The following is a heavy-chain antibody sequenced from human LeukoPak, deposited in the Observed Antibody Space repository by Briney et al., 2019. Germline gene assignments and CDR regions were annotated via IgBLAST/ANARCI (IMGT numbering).Heavy chain of an antibody. V-gene: IGHV3-11*01. CDR2: ISSSGSAL. Sequence: GGSLRLSCAASGFTFSAYYMSWIRQTPEKGLGWISYISSSGSALYYADSVKGRFTISRDNAKNSLYLQVNSLRAEDTALYYCARDPDTSSKVDHWGQGTLVTVSS. CDR1: GFTFSAYY. J-gene: IGHJ4*02. CDR3: ARDPDTSSKVDH. D-gene: IGHD5-18*01.